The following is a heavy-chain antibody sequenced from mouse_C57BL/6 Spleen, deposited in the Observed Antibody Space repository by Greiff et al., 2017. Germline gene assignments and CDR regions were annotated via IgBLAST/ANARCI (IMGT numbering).Heavy chain of an antibody. CDR3: ARAGDYDYDGGFAY. V-gene: IGHV5-16*01. CDR2: INYDGSST. Sequence: EVKLVESEGGLVQPGSSMKLSCTASGFTFSDYYMAWVRQVPEKGLEWVANINYDGSSTYYLDSLKSRFIISRDNAKNILYLQMSSLKSEDTATYYCARAGDYDYDGGFAYWGQGTLVTVSA. J-gene: IGHJ3*01. CDR1: GFTFSDYY. D-gene: IGHD2-4*01.